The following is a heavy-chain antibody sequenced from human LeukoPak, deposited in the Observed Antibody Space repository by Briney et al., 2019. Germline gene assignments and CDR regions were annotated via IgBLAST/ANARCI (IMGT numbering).Heavy chain of an antibody. CDR1: GFTFSNYN. D-gene: IGHD3-22*01. V-gene: IGHV3-48*01. CDR3: ARDPVFSDSSGYYFDY. CDR2: ISGSGSGI. Sequence: GGSLRLSCAASGFTFSNYNMNWVRQAPGKGLECLAYISGSGSGIYYADSVKGRFTLSRDYAKNSLYLQMNSLRAEDTAVYYCARDPVFSDSSGYYFDYWGQGTLVTVSS. J-gene: IGHJ4*02.